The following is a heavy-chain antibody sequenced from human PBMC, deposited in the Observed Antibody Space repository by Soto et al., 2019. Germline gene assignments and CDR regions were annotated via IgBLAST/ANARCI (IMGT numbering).Heavy chain of an antibody. V-gene: IGHV5-51*01. CDR1: GYSFTTYW. CDR3: ARQIYYDSSGPKTPSDAFDI. CDR2: IYPGDSDT. J-gene: IGHJ3*02. Sequence: GESLKISCQASGYSFTTYWISWVRQMPGKGLEWMGIIYPGDSDTRYSPSFQGQVTISADKSISTAYLQWSSLKASDTAMYYCARQIYYDSSGPKTPSDAFDIWGQGTMVTVSS. D-gene: IGHD3-22*01.